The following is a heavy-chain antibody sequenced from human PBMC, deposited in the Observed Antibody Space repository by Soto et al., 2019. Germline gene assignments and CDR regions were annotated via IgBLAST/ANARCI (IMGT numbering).Heavy chain of an antibody. V-gene: IGHV1-18*01. J-gene: IGHJ2*01. CDR3: ARGGRYCSGGSCPSYWYFDL. D-gene: IGHD2-15*01. CDR2: ISAYNGNT. CDR1: GYTFTSDG. Sequence: ASVKVSCKASGYTFTSDGISLVRQAPGQGLEWMGWISAYNGNTNYAQKLQGRVTVTTDTSTSTAYMELRSLRSDDTAVYYCARGGRYCSGGSCPSYWYFDLWGRGTLVTVSS.